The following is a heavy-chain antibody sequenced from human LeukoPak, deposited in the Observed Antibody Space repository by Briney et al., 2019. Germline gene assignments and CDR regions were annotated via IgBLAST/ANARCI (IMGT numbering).Heavy chain of an antibody. CDR2: ISSSSSTI. CDR3: ARDTRFLEWLLGGYFDY. CDR1: GFPFSTFW. J-gene: IGHJ4*02. Sequence: TGGSLRLSCAASGFPFSTFWMHWVRQAPGKGLEWVSYISSSSSTIYYADSVKGRFTISRDNAKNSLYLQMNSLRDEDTAVYYCARDTRFLEWLLGGYFDYWGQGTLVTVSS. V-gene: IGHV3-48*02. D-gene: IGHD3-3*01.